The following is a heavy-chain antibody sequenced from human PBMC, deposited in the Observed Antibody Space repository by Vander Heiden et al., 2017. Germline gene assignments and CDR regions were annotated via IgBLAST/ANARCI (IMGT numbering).Heavy chain of an antibody. Sequence: QITLKESGPTLVKPTQTLTLTCTFSGFSLSTNGVGVGWIRQPPGKALEWLALIYWDDDKRYSPSLKSRLTITKDTSKNQVVLTMTNVDPVDTATYYCAHRRGGELRDWFDPWGQGTLVTVSS. J-gene: IGHJ5*02. D-gene: IGHD1-7*01. CDR3: AHRRGGELRDWFDP. CDR2: IYWDDDK. V-gene: IGHV2-5*02. CDR1: GFSLSTNGVG.